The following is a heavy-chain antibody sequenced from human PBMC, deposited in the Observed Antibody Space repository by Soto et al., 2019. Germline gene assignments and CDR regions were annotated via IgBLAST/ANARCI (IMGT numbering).Heavy chain of an antibody. V-gene: IGHV4-30-4*01. CDR2: VSSCRGTT. Sequence: SETLSLTCTVSCGSINRGAYYWSWIRQRPGKGLEWIGHVSSCRGTTYYTPSLKSRLTISLCTPLNQFSLKLGSLTAAESAVYSWARGYYASSDYFVGSPLFEYWGQGSLVTVS. CDR1: CGSINRGAYY. D-gene: IGHD3-22*01. J-gene: IGHJ4*02. CDR3: ARGYYASSDYFVGSPLFEY.